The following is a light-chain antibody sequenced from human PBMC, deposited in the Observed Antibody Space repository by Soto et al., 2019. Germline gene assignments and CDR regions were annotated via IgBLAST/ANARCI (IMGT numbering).Light chain of an antibody. CDR2: SNN. CDR3: GSWDSSLSAYV. J-gene: IGLJ1*01. CDR1: SSNIGGNT. Sequence: QSVLTQSPSASGTPGQRVTISCSEGSSNIGGNTVNWYQQLPGTAPKLLIYSNNQRPSGIPDRFSGSKSGTSATLGITGFQTGDEADYYCGSWDSSLSAYVFGTGTKV. V-gene: IGLV1-44*01.